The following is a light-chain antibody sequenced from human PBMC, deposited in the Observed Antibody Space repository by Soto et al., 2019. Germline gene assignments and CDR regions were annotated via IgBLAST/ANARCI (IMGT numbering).Light chain of an antibody. CDR2: RND. CDR3: AVWDNSLNGVA. Sequence: QSVLTQTPSASGTPGQRITISCSGSNSNMGRNYVYWYQQVPGTAPKLLMYRNDVRPSGVPDRFTGSKSGTSASLAISGLRSEDEADDYCAVWDNSLNGVAFGGGTKLTVL. V-gene: IGLV1-47*01. CDR1: NSNMGRNY. J-gene: IGLJ2*01.